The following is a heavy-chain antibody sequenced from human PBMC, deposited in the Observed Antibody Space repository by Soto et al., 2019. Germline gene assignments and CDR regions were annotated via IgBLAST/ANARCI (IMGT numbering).Heavy chain of an antibody. CDR2: IHYTGRT. J-gene: IGHJ5*02. V-gene: IGHV4-59*01. Sequence: SETLSLTCTVSGASISSYYWTWIRQPPGKRLEWIGYIHYTGRTNSNPSLKSRVTMSVDTSKNQFSLKLYSVTAADTAVYHCVRELTIGGFFDPWGQGTLVTVSS. CDR3: VRELTIGGFFDP. D-gene: IGHD3-10*01. CDR1: GASISSYY.